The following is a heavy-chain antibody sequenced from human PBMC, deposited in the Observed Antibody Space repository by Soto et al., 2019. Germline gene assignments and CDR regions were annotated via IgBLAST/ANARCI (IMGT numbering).Heavy chain of an antibody. CDR1: GYTFTSYA. CDR2: INAGNGNT. J-gene: IGHJ5*02. Sequence: ASVKVSCKASGYTFTSYAMHWVRQAPGQRLEWMEWINAGNGNTKYSQKFQGRVTITRDTSASTAYMELSSLRSEDTAVYYCARAGQYSSSWYGWFDPWGQGTLVTVSS. CDR3: ARAGQYSSSWYGWFDP. D-gene: IGHD6-13*01. V-gene: IGHV1-3*01.